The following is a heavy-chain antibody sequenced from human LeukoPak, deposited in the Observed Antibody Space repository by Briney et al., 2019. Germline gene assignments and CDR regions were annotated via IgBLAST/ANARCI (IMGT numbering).Heavy chain of an antibody. CDR2: IIPIFGTA. Sequence: ASVKVSCKASGGTFSSYVISWVRQAPGQGLEWMGGIIPIFGTANYAQKFQGRVTIIADESTSTVYMELSSLRSEHTAVYYCARERLDAFDIWGQGTTVTVSS. CDR3: ARERLDAFDI. CDR1: GGTFSSYV. J-gene: IGHJ3*02. V-gene: IGHV1-69*13. D-gene: IGHD6-25*01.